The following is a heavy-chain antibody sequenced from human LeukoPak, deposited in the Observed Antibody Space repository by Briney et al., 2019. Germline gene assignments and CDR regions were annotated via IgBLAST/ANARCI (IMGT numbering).Heavy chain of an antibody. CDR1: GFTFDDYA. J-gene: IGHJ4*02. CDR3: AKFEASRPVYFDY. Sequence: GGSLRLSCAASGFTFDDYAMSWVRQAPGKGLEWVSAISGSAGSTYYADSVKGRFTISRDNSKNTLYLQMNSLRAEDTAVYSCAKFEASRPVYFDYWGQGTLVTVSS. D-gene: IGHD2-21*01. CDR2: ISGSAGST. V-gene: IGHV3-23*01.